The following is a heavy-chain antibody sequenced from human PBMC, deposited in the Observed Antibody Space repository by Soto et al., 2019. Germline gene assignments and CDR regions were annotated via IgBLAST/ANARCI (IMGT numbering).Heavy chain of an antibody. CDR2: IYYLGST. V-gene: IGHV4-59*01. CDR1: GGSMSEYF. J-gene: IGHJ6*02. D-gene: IGHD6-25*01. CDR3: ARDRSSDGDSYYYYGMDV. Sequence: SETLSLTCSVSGGSMSEYFWSWIRQSPGKGLEWIGYIYYLGSTDYNPSLKSRVTISVDTSKRQFSLRLTSVTAADTAVYYCARDRSSDGDSYYYYGMDVWGQGTTVTVSS.